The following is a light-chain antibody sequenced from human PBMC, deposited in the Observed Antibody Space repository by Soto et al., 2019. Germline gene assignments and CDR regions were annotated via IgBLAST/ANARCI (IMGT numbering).Light chain of an antibody. V-gene: IGKV1-33*01. CDR1: EDIRTS. CDR2: GAS. J-gene: IGKJ3*01. CDR3: QHYNNLPPFT. Sequence: DIQMTQSPSSLSASVGARVSITCQASEDIRTSLSWFQHKPGRAPKLLIYGASYLETGVPSRFRGSGSGTDFTLTISSLQPEDTATYYCQHYNNLPPFTFGPGTMVDNK.